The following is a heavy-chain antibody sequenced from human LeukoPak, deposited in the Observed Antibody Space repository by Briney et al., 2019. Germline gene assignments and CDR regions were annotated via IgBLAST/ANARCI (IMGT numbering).Heavy chain of an antibody. D-gene: IGHD2-21*01. CDR3: ARVDEHIRRFDP. CDR2: FDPEDGET. Sequence: GASVKVSCKVSGYTLTELSMHWVRQAPGKGLEWMGGFDPEDGETIYAQKLQGRVTMTTDTSTSTAYMKLRSLRSDDTAVYYCARVDEHIRRFDPWGQGTLVTVSS. J-gene: IGHJ5*02. V-gene: IGHV1-24*01. CDR1: GYTLTELS.